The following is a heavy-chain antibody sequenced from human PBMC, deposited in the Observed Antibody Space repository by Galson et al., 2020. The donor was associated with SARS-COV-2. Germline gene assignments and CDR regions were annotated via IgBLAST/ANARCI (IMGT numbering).Heavy chain of an antibody. CDR2: IFPGDSET. CDR3: ARGGNGDYDNFDY. D-gene: IGHD4-17*01. Sequence: GESLKIPCKVSGYSFSIYWIAWVRQMPGKGLEWMGIIFPGDSETTYSPSFKGQVTISADKSITTAYLQWSSLKASDTAMYYCARGGNGDYDNFDYWGQGTLVAVSS. J-gene: IGHJ4*02. CDR1: GYSFSIYW. V-gene: IGHV5-51*01.